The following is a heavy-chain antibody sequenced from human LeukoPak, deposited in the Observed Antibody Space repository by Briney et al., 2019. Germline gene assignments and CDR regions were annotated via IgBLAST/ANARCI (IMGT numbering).Heavy chain of an antibody. Sequence: PSETLSLTCAVYGGSFSGYYWSWIRQPPGKGLEWIGEINHSGSTNYNPSLKSRVTISVDTSKNQFSLKLSSVTAADTAVYYCARLRPKRWLQLGCYFDYWGQGTLVTVSS. J-gene: IGHJ4*02. D-gene: IGHD5-24*01. CDR1: GGSFSGYY. CDR3: ARLRPKRWLQLGCYFDY. CDR2: INHSGST. V-gene: IGHV4-34*01.